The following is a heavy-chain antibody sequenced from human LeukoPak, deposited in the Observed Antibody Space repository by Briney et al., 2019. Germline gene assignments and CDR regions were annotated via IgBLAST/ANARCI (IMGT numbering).Heavy chain of an antibody. V-gene: IGHV3-21*01. D-gene: IGHD3-16*02. CDR2: ISSSSSYI. CDR3: ARAHAFGGVIDLYYLDY. CDR1: GFTFSSYS. J-gene: IGHJ4*02. Sequence: PGGSLRLSCAASGFTFSSYSMNWVRQAPGKGLEWVSSISSSSSYIYYADSVKGRFTISRDNAKNSLYLQMNSLRAEDTAVYYCARAHAFGGVIDLYYLDYWGQGTLVTVSS.